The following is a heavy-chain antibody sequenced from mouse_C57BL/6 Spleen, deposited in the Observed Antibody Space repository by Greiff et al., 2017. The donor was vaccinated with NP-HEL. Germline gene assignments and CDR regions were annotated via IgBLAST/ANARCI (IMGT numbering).Heavy chain of an antibody. CDR3: ARQSGYYDGVYYYAMDY. V-gene: IGHV5-12*01. D-gene: IGHD1-1*01. CDR2: ISNGGGST. CDR1: GFTFSDYY. Sequence: EVKLMESGGGLVQPGGSLKLSCAASGFTFSDYYMYWVRQTPEKRLEWVAYISNGGGSTYYPDTVKGRFTISRDNAKNTLYLQMSRLKAEDTAMYYCARQSGYYDGVYYYAMDYWGQGTSVTVSS. J-gene: IGHJ4*01.